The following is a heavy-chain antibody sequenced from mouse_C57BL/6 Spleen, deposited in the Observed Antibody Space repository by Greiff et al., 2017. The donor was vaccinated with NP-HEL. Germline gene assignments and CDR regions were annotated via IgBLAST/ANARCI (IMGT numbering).Heavy chain of an antibody. J-gene: IGHJ4*01. CDR1: GYTFTDHT. V-gene: IGHV1-78*01. CDR3: ARESIYYDYDVAMDY. Sequence: QVQLQQSDAELVKPGASVKISCKVSGYTFTDHTIHWMKQRPEQGLEWIGYIYPRDGSTKYNEKFKGKATLTADKSSSTAYMQLNSLTSEDSAVYFCARESIYYDYDVAMDYWGQGTSVTVSS. CDR2: IYPRDGST. D-gene: IGHD2-4*01.